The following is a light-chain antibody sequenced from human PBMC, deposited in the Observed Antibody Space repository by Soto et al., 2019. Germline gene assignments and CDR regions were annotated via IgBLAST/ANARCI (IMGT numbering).Light chain of an antibody. V-gene: IGKV1-12*01. J-gene: IGKJ4*01. CDR3: QPNTTFTLT. CDR2: RAS. Sequence: DIQVTQSPSSVSASVGDRVTITCLASQGITSWLAWYQQKPGKDPKLLIYRASNLQSGVPSRFSGSGSGTDFTLTISGLQPADFATYYCQPNTTFTLTFGGGTKVEIK. CDR1: QGITSW.